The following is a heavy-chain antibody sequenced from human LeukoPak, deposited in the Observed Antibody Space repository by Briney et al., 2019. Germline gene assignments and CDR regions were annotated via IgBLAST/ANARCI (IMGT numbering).Heavy chain of an antibody. V-gene: IGHV4-4*02. J-gene: IGHJ4*02. CDR1: GDSISSRDW. Sequence: SETLSLTCAVSGDSISSRDWWSWVRQPPGGGLEWIAEIYHSGNINYNPSLKSRVTISVDTSKNQFSLKLSSVTAADTAVYYCARGGWELLPAFFDYWGQGTLVPVSS. CDR3: ARGGWELLPAFFDY. CDR2: IYHSGNI. D-gene: IGHD1-26*01.